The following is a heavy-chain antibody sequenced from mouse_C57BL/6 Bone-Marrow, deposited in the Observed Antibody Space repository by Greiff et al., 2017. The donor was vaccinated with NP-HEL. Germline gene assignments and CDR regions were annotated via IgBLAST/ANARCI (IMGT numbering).Heavy chain of an antibody. CDR3: ARDALYDGYLYYAMDY. CDR1: GFTFSDFY. V-gene: IGHV7-1*01. Sequence: EVKLVESGGGLVQSGRSLRLSCATSGFTFSDFYMEWVRQAPGKGLEWIAASRNKANDYTTEYSASVKGRFIVSRDTSQSILYLQMNALRAEDTAIYYCARDALYDGYLYYAMDYWGQGTSVTVSS. J-gene: IGHJ4*01. CDR2: SRNKANDYTT. D-gene: IGHD2-3*01.